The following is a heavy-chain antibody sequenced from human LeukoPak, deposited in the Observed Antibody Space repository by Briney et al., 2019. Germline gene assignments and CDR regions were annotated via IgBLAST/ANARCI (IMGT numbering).Heavy chain of an antibody. J-gene: IGHJ5*02. V-gene: IGHV1-2*02. CDR1: GYTFTGYY. D-gene: IGHD2-2*01. CDR2: INPNSGGT. Sequence: ASVKVSCKASGYTFTGYYMHWVRQAPGQGLEWMRWINPNSGGTNYAQKFQGRVTMTRDTSISTAYMELSRLRSDDTAVYYCARDWCSSTSCYLANWFDPWGQGTLVTVSS. CDR3: ARDWCSSTSCYLANWFDP.